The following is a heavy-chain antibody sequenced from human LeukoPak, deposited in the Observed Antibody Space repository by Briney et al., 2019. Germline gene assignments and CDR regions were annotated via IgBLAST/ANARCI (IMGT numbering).Heavy chain of an antibody. CDR2: ISYDGSNK. J-gene: IGHJ4*02. D-gene: IGHD3-3*01. CDR1: GFTFSSYA. V-gene: IGHV3-30-3*01. Sequence: PGGSLRLSCAASGFTFSSYAMHWVRQAPGKGLEWVAVISYDGSNKYYADSVKGRFTISRDNSKNTLYLQTNRLRAEDTAVYYCATPRYKDFWSGYDLGYFDYWGQGTLVTVS. CDR3: ATPRYKDFWSGYDLGYFDY.